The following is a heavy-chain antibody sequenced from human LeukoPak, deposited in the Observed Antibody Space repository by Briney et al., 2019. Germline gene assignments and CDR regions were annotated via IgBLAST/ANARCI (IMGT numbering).Heavy chain of an antibody. CDR3: ARAYYYGSGSYYYYYGMDV. V-gene: IGHV4-31*02. Sequence: SETLSLTCTVSGGSISNSGGFYWSWIRQHPGDGLEWIGFISYRGSTYYNPSLKSRVTISVDTSKNQFSLKLSSVTAADTAVYYCARAYYYGSGSYYYYYGMDVWGQGTTVTVSS. CDR2: ISYRGST. J-gene: IGHJ6*02. CDR1: GGSISNSGGFY. D-gene: IGHD3-10*01.